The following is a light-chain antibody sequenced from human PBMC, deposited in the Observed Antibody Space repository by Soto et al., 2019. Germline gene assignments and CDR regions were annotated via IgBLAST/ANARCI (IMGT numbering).Light chain of an antibody. Sequence: DIRMTQSPSSLSASVGDRVTITCRASQSIRSYLNWSQQKSGKAPKLLIYAASSLQSGVTSRFSGSGSGTDFTLTISSLQPEDFATYYCHQTYSIPYTFGQGTKLEIK. CDR2: AAS. CDR3: HQTYSIPYT. J-gene: IGKJ2*01. CDR1: QSIRSY. V-gene: IGKV1-39*01.